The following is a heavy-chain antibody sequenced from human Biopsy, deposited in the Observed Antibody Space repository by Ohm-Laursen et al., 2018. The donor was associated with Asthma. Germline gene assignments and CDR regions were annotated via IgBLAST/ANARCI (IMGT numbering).Heavy chain of an antibody. Sequence: SLRLSCSASEFDFIDYIMNWVRQAPGKGLEWVSSISGVSRYKYYSDSLRGRVTISRDNAKRTLHLQMSSLRVEDTAVYFCARDFAIGSGSPFHFWGPGTLVTVSS. CDR3: ARDFAIGSGSPFHF. J-gene: IGHJ4*01. V-gene: IGHV3-21*01. CDR2: ISGVSRYK. D-gene: IGHD3-10*01. CDR1: EFDFIDYI.